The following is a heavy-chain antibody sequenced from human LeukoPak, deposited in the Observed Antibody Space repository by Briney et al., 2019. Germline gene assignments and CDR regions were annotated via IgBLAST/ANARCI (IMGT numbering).Heavy chain of an antibody. CDR2: IYYSGST. Sequence: SGTLSLTCTVSGGSISSSSYYWGWIRQPPGKGLEWIGSIYYSGSTHYNPSLKSRVTISVDTSKNQFSLKLSSVTAADTAVYYCARHELVVVRSYNWFDPWGQGTLVTVSS. J-gene: IGHJ5*02. CDR3: ARHELVVVRSYNWFDP. D-gene: IGHD3-22*01. CDR1: GGSISSSSYY. V-gene: IGHV4-39*01.